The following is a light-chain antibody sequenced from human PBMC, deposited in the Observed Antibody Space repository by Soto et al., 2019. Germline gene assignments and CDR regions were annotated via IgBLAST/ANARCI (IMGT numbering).Light chain of an antibody. J-gene: IGKJ1*01. CDR1: QSISSW. CDR3: QLYKTHPWT. V-gene: IGKV1-5*03. Sequence: SACIGDSVTIACRSSQSISSWLAWYQQKPGKAPKLLIYKASALESGVPSRFSGSGSGTEFTLTISSLEPEDFATYYRQLYKTHPWTFSQGTKVDI. CDR2: KAS.